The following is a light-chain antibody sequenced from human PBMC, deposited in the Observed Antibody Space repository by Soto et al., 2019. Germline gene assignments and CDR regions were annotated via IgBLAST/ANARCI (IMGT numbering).Light chain of an antibody. CDR2: EVS. CDR3: SSYAGSNNLGV. CDR1: SSDVGGYNY. V-gene: IGLV2-8*01. Sequence: QYALTQPPSASGSPGQSVTISCTGTSSDVGGYNYVSWYQQHPGKAPKLMIYEVSKRPSGVPDRFSGSKSGNTASLTVSGLQAEDEADYYCSSYAGSNNLGVFGGGTKLPVL. J-gene: IGLJ2*01.